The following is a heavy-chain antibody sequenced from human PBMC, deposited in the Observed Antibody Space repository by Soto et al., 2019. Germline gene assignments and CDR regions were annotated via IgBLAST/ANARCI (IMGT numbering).Heavy chain of an antibody. CDR1: GGSISSGDYY. D-gene: IGHD3-3*01. V-gene: IGHV4-30-4*01. CDR2: IYYSGST. J-gene: IGHJ6*02. CDR3: AKGGDEWLGPYYYYYGMEV. Sequence: PSETLSLTCTVSGGSISSGDYYWSWIRQPPGKGLEWIGYIYYSGSTYYNPSLKSRVTISVDTSKNQFSLKLSSVTAADTAVYYCAKGGDEWLGPYYYYYGMEVWGQGTTVTVSS.